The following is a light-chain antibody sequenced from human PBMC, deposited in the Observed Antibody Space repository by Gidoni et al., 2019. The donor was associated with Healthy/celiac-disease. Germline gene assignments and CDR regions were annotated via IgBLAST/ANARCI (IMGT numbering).Light chain of an antibody. Sequence: SYELTQPPPMSVSPGQTARITCSGDALPKQYAYWYQQKPGQSPVLVIYKDSERPSGIPERFSGSSSGTTVTLTISGVQAEDEADYYCQSADSSERVFGGGTKLTVL. CDR3: QSADSSERV. CDR2: KDS. CDR1: ALPKQY. J-gene: IGLJ3*02. V-gene: IGLV3-25*02.